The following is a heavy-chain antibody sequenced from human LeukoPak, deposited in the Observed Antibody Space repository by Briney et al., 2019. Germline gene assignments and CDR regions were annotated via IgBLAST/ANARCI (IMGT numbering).Heavy chain of an antibody. V-gene: IGHV1-3*01. CDR3: ARDAIEGGYFDY. CDR1: GYTFTSYA. J-gene: IGHJ4*02. CDR2: INAGNGNT. D-gene: IGHD3-16*01. Sequence: ASVKVSCTASGYTFTSYAMHWVRQAPGQRLEWMGWINAGNGNTKYSQKFQGRVTITRDTSASTAYMELSSLRSEDTAVYYCARDAIEGGYFDYWGQGTLVTVSS.